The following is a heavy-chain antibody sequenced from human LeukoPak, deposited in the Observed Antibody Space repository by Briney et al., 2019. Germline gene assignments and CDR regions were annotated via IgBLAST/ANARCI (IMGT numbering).Heavy chain of an antibody. CDR3: ARGGTMTRFSLFDN. D-gene: IGHD4-17*01. J-gene: IGHJ4*02. CDR1: GFIVSSNH. V-gene: IGHV3-53*01. Sequence: PGGSLRLSCAASGFIVSSNHMSWVRQTPDKGLEWVSVMYDGGEIYYADSAKGRFTTSRDNSKNTVDLQMNNLRADDTAMYYCARGGTMTRFSLFDNWGQGTLVFVPS. CDR2: MYDGGEI.